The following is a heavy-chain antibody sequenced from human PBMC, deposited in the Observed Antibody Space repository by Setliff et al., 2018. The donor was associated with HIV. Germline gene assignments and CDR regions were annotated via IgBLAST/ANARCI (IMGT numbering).Heavy chain of an antibody. CDR2: INGDGSEK. V-gene: IGHV3-7*03. D-gene: IGHD6-6*01. J-gene: IGHJ4*02. CDR3: TIGHYVSSSG. Sequence: GGSLRLSCAGSGFIFRNFWMNWVRQAPGKGLEWVANINGDGSEKYYVDSVKGRFTISRDNVGNSVFLQMNTLRAEDTAVYYCTIGHYVSSSGWGPGTLVTVSS. CDR1: GFIFRNFW.